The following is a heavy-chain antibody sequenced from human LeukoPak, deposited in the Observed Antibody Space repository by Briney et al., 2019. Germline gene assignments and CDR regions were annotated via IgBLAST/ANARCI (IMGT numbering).Heavy chain of an antibody. CDR2: IPGGGGSR. CDR3: ANGSFPPMDSVIDY. V-gene: IGHV3-23*01. CDR1: GFTFSSYA. D-gene: IGHD2-2*03. Sequence: HLGGSLRLXCAASGFTFSSYAMSWVRQAPGKGLEWVSSIPGGGGSRYYADSVRGRFTISRDSSKNTLYLQMNSLRVEDTAVYYCANGSFPPMDSVIDYWGQGTLVTVSS. J-gene: IGHJ4*02.